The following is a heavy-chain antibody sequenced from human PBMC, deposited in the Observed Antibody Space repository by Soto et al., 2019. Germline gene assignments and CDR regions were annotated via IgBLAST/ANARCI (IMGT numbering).Heavy chain of an antibody. V-gene: IGHV1-2*02. D-gene: IGHD6-13*01. J-gene: IGHJ4*02. CDR1: GYTFTGYY. CDR3: ARGYSSSWTLDY. CDR2: INPNSGGT. Sequence: ASVKVSCKPSGYTFTGYYMHWVRQAPGQGLEWMGWINPNSGGTNYAQKFQGRVTMTRDTSISTAYMELSRLRSDDTAVYYCARGYSSSWTLDYWGQGTLVTVSS.